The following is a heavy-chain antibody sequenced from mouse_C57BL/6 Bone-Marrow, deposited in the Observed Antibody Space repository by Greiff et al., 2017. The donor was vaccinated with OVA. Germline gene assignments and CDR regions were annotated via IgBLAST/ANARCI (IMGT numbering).Heavy chain of an antibody. CDR3: ARHDGSFAY. CDR1: GFTFSSYG. CDR2: ISSGGSYT. Sequence: GKLVESGGDLVKPGGSLKLSCAASGFTFSSYGMSWVRQTPDKRLEWVATISSGGSYTYYPDSVKGRFTISRDNAKNTLYLQMSSLKSEDTAMYYCARHDGSFAYWGQGTLVTVSA. J-gene: IGHJ3*01. D-gene: IGHD2-3*01. V-gene: IGHV5-6*02.